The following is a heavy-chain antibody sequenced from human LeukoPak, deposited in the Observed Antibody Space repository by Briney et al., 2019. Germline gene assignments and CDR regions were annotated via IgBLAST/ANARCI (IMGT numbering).Heavy chain of an antibody. V-gene: IGHV3-23*01. CDR2: ISGSGGST. Sequence: GGSLRLSCAASGFTFNNYAMSWVRQAPGKGLEWVSIISGSGGSTYYADSMKGRFTISRDNAKNSLYLQMNSLRAEDTAVYYCARMNYISSGWGAPFDYWGQGTLVTVSS. CDR3: ARMNYISSGWGAPFDY. D-gene: IGHD1-7*01. J-gene: IGHJ4*02. CDR1: GFTFNNYA.